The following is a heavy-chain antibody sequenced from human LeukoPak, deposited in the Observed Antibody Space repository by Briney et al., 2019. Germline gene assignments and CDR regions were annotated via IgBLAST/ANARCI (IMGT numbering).Heavy chain of an antibody. CDR1: GGSISSGGYY. CDR2: IYYSGST. Sequence: PSQTLSLTCTVSGGSISSGGYYWSWIRQHPGKGLEWIGYIYYSGSTYYNPSLKGRVTISVDTSKNQFSLKLSSVTAADTAVYYCAREEVGSSSSAGGYFDHWGQGTLVTVSS. CDR3: AREEVGSSSSAGGYFDH. V-gene: IGHV4-31*03. D-gene: IGHD6-6*01. J-gene: IGHJ4*02.